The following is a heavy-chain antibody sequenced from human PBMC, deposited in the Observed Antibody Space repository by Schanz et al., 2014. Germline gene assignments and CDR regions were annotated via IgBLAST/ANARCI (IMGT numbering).Heavy chain of an antibody. CDR1: GFTFSTYW. CDR2: INSDGTTT. CDR3: AKQHGVIQQVSHY. V-gene: IGHV3-74*02. D-gene: IGHD3-22*01. J-gene: IGHJ4*02. Sequence: EVQLLESGGGLVQPGGSLRLSCAASGFTFSTYWMHWVRQAPGKGLVWVSHINSDGTTTTYADSVKGRFTISRDNSENTLYLQMNSLRAEDTAVYYCAKQHGVIQQVSHYWGQGTLVTVSS.